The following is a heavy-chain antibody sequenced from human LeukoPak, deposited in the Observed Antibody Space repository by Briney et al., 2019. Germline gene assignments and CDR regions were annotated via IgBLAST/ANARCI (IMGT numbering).Heavy chain of an antibody. D-gene: IGHD5-24*01. CDR1: GFTFSSYS. Sequence: GGSLTLSCAASGFTFSSYSMNWVRQAPGKGLEWVSYISGSSSTIYYADSVKGRFTISRDNAKNSLYLQMNSLRAEDTAVYYCARDPGRGYIGSNWGQGTLVTVSS. CDR2: ISGSSSTI. CDR3: ARDPGRGYIGSN. V-gene: IGHV3-48*01. J-gene: IGHJ4*02.